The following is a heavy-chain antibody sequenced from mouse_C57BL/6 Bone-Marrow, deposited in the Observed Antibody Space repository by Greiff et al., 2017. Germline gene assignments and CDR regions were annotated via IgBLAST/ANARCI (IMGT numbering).Heavy chain of an antibody. Sequence: QVQLQQPGAELVMPGASVKLSCKASGYTFTSYWMHWVKQRPGQGLEWIGEIDPSDSYTNYNQKFKGKSTLTVDKSSSTAYMQLSSLTSEDSAVYYCARVGYYAIDYWGQGTSVTVSS. CDR1: GYTFTSYW. CDR3: ARVGYYAIDY. V-gene: IGHV1-69*01. J-gene: IGHJ4*01. CDR2: IDPSDSYT.